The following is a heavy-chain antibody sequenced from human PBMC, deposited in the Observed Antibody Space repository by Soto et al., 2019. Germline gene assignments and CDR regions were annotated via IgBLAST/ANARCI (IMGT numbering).Heavy chain of an antibody. J-gene: IGHJ3*02. D-gene: IGHD6-13*01. CDR3: ARSSQQLAPGAFDI. CDR2: ISSSGNTI. Sequence: PGGSLRLSCAASGFSFSDYYMSWIRQAPGKGLEWVSYISSSGNTIYYADSVKGRFTISRDNAKNSLYLQMNSLRAEDTAVYFCARSSQQLAPGAFDIWGQGTKVTVSS. CDR1: GFSFSDYY. V-gene: IGHV3-11*04.